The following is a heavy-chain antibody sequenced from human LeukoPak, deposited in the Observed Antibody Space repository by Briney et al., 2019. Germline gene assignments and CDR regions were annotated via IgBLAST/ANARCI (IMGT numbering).Heavy chain of an antibody. CDR1: GFTFSSYS. CDR2: ISSGSGTI. CDR3: ARWXXXXXXXXXX. J-gene: IGHJ3*01. V-gene: IGHV3-48*01. Sequence: PGGSLRLSCAASGFTFSSYSMNWVRQAPGKGLEWVSHISSGSGTIYYADSVKGRFTISRDNAKNSLYLQMNSLRAEDTAVYYCARWXXXXXXXXXXWGQGTMVTVSS.